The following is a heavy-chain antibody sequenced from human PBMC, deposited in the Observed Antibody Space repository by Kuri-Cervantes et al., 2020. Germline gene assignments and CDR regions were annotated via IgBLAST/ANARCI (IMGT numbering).Heavy chain of an antibody. Sequence: SETLSLTCAVYGGSFSGYYWSWIRQPPGKGLEWIGEINHSGSTNYNPSLKSRVTISVDTSKNQLSLKLTSVTAPDTAVYYCARLLSAVAGTLDYWGQGTLVTVSS. D-gene: IGHD6-19*01. V-gene: IGHV4-34*01. CDR3: ARLLSAVAGTLDY. J-gene: IGHJ4*02. CDR2: INHSGST. CDR1: GGSFSGYY.